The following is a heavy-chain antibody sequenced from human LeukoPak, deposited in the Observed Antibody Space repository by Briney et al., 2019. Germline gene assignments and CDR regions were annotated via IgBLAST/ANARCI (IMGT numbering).Heavy chain of an antibody. J-gene: IGHJ6*02. Sequence: GGSLRLSCAASGFTFSDSAMHGVRHASGKGLEWVGHIRTKANSYATTYAASVKGRFTISRDDAKNTAYLQMISLKAEDTAVYYCMGYYGSGTYYSGDYYYGMDVWGQGTTVTVSS. V-gene: IGHV3-73*01. CDR2: IRTKANSYAT. CDR1: GFTFSDSA. D-gene: IGHD3-10*01. CDR3: MGYYGSGTYYSGDYYYGMDV.